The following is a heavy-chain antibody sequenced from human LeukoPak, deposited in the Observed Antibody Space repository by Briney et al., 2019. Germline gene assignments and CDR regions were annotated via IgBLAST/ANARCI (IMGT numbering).Heavy chain of an antibody. CDR2: ISGSGGSR. D-gene: IGHD3-10*01. V-gene: IGHV3-23*01. CDR3: AKHMYLRGVSPFDY. J-gene: IGHJ4*02. Sequence: GGSLRLSCAASGFTFSSWVRQAPGKGLEWVSTISGSGGSRSYADSVKGRFTISRDNSKNTLYLQMNSLRAEDTAVYYCAKHMYLRGVSPFDYWGQGTLVTVSS. CDR1: GFTFSS.